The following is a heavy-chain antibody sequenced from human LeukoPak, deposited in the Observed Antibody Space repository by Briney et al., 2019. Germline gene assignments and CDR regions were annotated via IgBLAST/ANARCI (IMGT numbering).Heavy chain of an antibody. CDR2: IYYTGST. Sequence: PSETLSLTCTVSGDSISSYHWSWIRQPPGKGLEWIGYIYYTGSTNYNPSLKSRVTISIDTSKNHFSLKLSSVTAADTAVYYCARVAGYSSGWREYYFDYWGQGTLVTVSS. D-gene: IGHD6-19*01. CDR3: ARVAGYSSGWREYYFDY. V-gene: IGHV4-59*01. J-gene: IGHJ4*02. CDR1: GDSISSYH.